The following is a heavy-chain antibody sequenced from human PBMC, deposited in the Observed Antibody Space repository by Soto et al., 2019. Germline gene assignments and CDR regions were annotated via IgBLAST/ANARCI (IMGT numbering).Heavy chain of an antibody. CDR2: IRSKANSYAT. D-gene: IGHD3-22*01. J-gene: IGHJ4*02. Sequence: LRLSCAASGFTFSGSAMHWVRQASGKGLEWVGRIRSKANSYATAYAASVKGRFTISRDDSKNTAYLQMNSLKTEDTAVYYCTSGRINYYDSSGYYYFDYWGQGTLVTVS. CDR3: TSGRINYYDSSGYYYFDY. CDR1: GFTFSGSA. V-gene: IGHV3-73*01.